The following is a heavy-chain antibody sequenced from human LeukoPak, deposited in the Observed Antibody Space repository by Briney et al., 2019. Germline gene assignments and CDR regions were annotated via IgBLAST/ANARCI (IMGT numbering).Heavy chain of an antibody. CDR2: IIPIFGTA. CDR3: AREPRADYDSSGYLDY. J-gene: IGHJ4*02. D-gene: IGHD3-22*01. Sequence: ASVKVSCKASGGTFSSYAISWVRQAPGQGLEWRGRIIPIFGTANYAQKSQGRVTITTDESTSTAYMELSSLRSEDTAVYYCAREPRADYDSSGYLDYWGQGTLVTVSS. CDR1: GGTFSSYA. V-gene: IGHV1-69*05.